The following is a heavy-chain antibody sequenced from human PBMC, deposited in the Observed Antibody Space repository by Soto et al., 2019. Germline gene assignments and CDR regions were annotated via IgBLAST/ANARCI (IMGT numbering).Heavy chain of an antibody. J-gene: IGHJ6*02. V-gene: IGHV4-39*01. D-gene: IGHD5-12*01. CDR2: IYYSGST. CDR1: GGSISSSSYY. CDR3: ARLLRHNYYGMDV. Sequence: SETLSLTCTVAGGSISSSSYYWGWIRQPPGKGLEWIGSIYYSGSTYYNPSLKSRVTISVDTSKNQFSLKLSSVTAADTAVYYCARLLRHNYYGMDVWGQGTTVTVSS.